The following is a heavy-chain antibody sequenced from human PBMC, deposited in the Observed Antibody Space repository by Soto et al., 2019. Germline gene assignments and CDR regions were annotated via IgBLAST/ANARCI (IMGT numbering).Heavy chain of an antibody. V-gene: IGHV1-18*01. J-gene: IGHJ6*02. CDR1: GYTFTIYG. Sequence: ASVNVYCKAAGYTFTIYGISWVRQAPGQGLEWMGWISAYTGNTNYSQNLQGRVTMTTDTSTSTAYMELGSLRSDDTAVYFCARFYYYGSGPTFYYYGMDVWGQGTTVTVSS. CDR3: ARFYYYGSGPTFYYYGMDV. D-gene: IGHD3-10*01. CDR2: ISAYTGNT.